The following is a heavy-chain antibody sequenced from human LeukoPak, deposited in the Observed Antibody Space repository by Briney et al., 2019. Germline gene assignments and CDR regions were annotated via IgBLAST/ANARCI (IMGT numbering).Heavy chain of an antibody. D-gene: IGHD3-3*01. V-gene: IGHV1-58*02. CDR3: AAVITKGERHLPFDY. CDR1: GFTFTSSA. Sequence: EASVKVSCKASGFTFTSSAMQLVRQARGQRLEWIGWIVVGSGNTNYAQKFQERVTITRDMSTSTAYMELSSLRSEDTAVYYCAAVITKGERHLPFDYWGQGTLVTVSS. CDR2: IVVGSGNT. J-gene: IGHJ4*02.